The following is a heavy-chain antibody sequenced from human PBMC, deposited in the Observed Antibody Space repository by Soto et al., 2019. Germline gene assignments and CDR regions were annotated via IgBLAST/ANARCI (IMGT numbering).Heavy chain of an antibody. Sequence: GGSLRLSCAASGFTFSSYAMSWVRQAPGKGLEWVSAISGSGGSTYYADSVKGRFTISRDNSKNTLYLQMNSLRAEDTAVYYCAKDGVNYYDSSGYYLWGQGTLVTVSS. CDR1: GFTFSSYA. V-gene: IGHV3-23*01. CDR3: AKDGVNYYDSSGYYL. CDR2: ISGSGGST. J-gene: IGHJ4*02. D-gene: IGHD3-22*01.